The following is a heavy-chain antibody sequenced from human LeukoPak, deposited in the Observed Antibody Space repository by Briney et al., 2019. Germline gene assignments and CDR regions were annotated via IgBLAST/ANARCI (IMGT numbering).Heavy chain of an antibody. CDR3: AKDWTTVVTPKGYYFDS. CDR2: ISTTGGST. V-gene: IGHV3-23*01. CDR1: GFSFNNYA. Sequence: PGGSLRLSCAASGFSFNNYAMSWVRQAPGKGLEWVSAISTTGGSTYYADSVKGRFTVSRDNSKNTLSLQMDSLRVEDTALYYCAKDWTTVVTPKGYYFDSWGKGTLVTVSS. J-gene: IGHJ4*02. D-gene: IGHD4-23*01.